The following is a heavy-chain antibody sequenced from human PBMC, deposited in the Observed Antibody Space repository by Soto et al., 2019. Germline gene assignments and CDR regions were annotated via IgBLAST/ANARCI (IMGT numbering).Heavy chain of an antibody. Sequence: PSETLSLTCSVSGASISSHYWSWVRQSAGKGLEWIGRIYTSGGTNYNPSLKSRVTMSVDTSKNQFSLRLSSVTAADTAVYHCARDTEFSFYYYGLDVWGQGTTVTVS. CDR1: GASISSHY. J-gene: IGHJ6*02. D-gene: IGHD3-3*02. CDR3: ARDTEFSFYYYGLDV. V-gene: IGHV4-4*07. CDR2: IYTSGGT.